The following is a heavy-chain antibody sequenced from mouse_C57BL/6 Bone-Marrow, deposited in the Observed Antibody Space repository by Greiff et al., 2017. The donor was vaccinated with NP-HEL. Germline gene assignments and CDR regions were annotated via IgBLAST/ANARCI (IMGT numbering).Heavy chain of an antibody. D-gene: IGHD1-1*01. CDR1: GYTFTDYY. CDR3: ARRGGYGSSLWFAY. J-gene: IGHJ3*01. Sequence: QVQLQQPGAELVKPGASVKLSCKASGYTFTDYYINWVKQRPGQGLEWIGWIFPGSGSTYYNEKFKGKATLTVDKSSSTAYMLLSSLTSEDSAVYFCARRGGYGSSLWFAYWGQGTLVTVSA. V-gene: IGHV1-75*01. CDR2: IFPGSGST.